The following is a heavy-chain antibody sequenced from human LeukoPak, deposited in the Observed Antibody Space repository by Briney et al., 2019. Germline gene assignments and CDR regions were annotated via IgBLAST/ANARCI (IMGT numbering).Heavy chain of an antibody. Sequence: GGSLRLSCAASGFTFSSYGMHWVRQAPGKGLEWMAVIWYDGSNKYYADSVKGRFTISRDNSKNTLYLQMNSLRAEDTAVYYCASGTGLGDYYYMDVWGKGTTVTVSS. CDR3: ASGTGLGDYYYMDV. V-gene: IGHV3-33*01. CDR1: GFTFSSYG. J-gene: IGHJ6*03. D-gene: IGHD2-15*01. CDR2: IWYDGSNK.